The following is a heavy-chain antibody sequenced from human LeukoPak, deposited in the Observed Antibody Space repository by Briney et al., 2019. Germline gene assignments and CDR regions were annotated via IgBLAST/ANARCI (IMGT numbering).Heavy chain of an antibody. CDR2: IIPIFGTA. CDR1: GGTFSSYA. V-gene: IGHV1-69*13. CDR3: TSELRFLEWLFPYYYGMDV. D-gene: IGHD3-3*01. J-gene: IGHJ6*02. Sequence: SVKVSCKASGGTFSSYAISWVRQAPGQGLEWMGGIIPIFGTANYAQKFQGRVTITAGESTSTAYMELSSMRSEDTAVYYCTSELRFLEWLFPYYYGMDVWGQGTTVTVSS.